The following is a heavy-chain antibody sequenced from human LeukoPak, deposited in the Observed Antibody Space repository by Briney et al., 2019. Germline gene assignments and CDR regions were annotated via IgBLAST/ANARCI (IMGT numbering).Heavy chain of an antibody. CDR3: AKAIYDYVWGSYRYIDY. D-gene: IGHD3-16*02. CDR1: GCTFNSQA. J-gene: IGHJ4*02. V-gene: IGHV3-23*01. CDR2: ISGSGGST. Sequence: GGSLTLPCPPSGCTFNSQAMSWVGQAPGKGLEGVSAISGSGGSTYYADSVKGRFTISRDNSKNTLYLQMNSLRAEDTAVYYCAKAIYDYVWGSYRYIDYWGQGTLVTVSS.